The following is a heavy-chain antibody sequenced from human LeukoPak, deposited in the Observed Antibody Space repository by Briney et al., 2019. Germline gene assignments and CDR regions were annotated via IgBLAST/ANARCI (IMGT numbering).Heavy chain of an antibody. CDR2: LNPNSGAT. CDR3: ARDFQWLVPAEYFQH. D-gene: IGHD6-19*01. CDR1: GYTFTGYY. V-gene: IGHV1-2*02. Sequence: ASVKVSCKASGYTFTGYYIHWVRQAPGQGLEWMGWLNPNSGATNVAQKFQGRVTMTRDTSINTAYMEMSSLRSDDTAVYYSARDFQWLVPAEYFQHWGQGTVVTVSS. J-gene: IGHJ1*01.